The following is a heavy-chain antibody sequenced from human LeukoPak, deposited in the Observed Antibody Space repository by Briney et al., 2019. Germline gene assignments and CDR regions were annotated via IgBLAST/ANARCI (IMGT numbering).Heavy chain of an antibody. D-gene: IGHD3-22*01. CDR2: IHYSGNT. Sequence: SETLSLTCTASGGSLSGYYWSWLRQSPGKGLEWIGYIHYSGNTIYNPSLKSRVTISVDTSNNQFSLNLRSVTAADTAVYYCARYYSSGYTYYFDSWGQGTLVTVSS. CDR3: ARYYSSGYTYYFDS. J-gene: IGHJ4*02. V-gene: IGHV4-59*01. CDR1: GGSLSGYY.